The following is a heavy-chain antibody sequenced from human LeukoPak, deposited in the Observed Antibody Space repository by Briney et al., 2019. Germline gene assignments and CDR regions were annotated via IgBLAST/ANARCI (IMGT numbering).Heavy chain of an antibody. D-gene: IGHD2-2*01. CDR3: AREGPIVVVPAADLYQDYYYYGMDV. CDR1: GFTFSSYG. Sequence: GRSLRLSCAASGFTFSSYGMHWVRQAPGKGLEWVAVISYDGSNKYYADSVKGRFTISRDNSKNTLYLQMNSLRAEDTAVYYCAREGPIVVVPAADLYQDYYYYGMDVWGQGTTVTVSS. CDR2: ISYDGSNK. V-gene: IGHV3-30*03. J-gene: IGHJ6*02.